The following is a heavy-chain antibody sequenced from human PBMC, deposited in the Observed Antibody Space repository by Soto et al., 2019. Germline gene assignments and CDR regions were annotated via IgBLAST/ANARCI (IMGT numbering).Heavy chain of an antibody. CDR1: GFTFSSYG. J-gene: IGHJ4*02. Sequence: QVQLVESGGGVVQPGRSLRLSCAASGFTFSSYGMHWVRQAPGKGLEWVTVISYDGSIKYYADSVKGRFTISRDNSRNTLSLQMNSLGTEDTAVYYCAKGVSSGGSYFHYWGQGTLVTVPS. D-gene: IGHD2-15*01. CDR3: AKGVSSGGSYFHY. V-gene: IGHV3-30*18. CDR2: ISYDGSIK.